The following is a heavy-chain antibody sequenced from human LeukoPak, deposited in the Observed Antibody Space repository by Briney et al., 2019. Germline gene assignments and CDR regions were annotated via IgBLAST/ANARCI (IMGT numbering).Heavy chain of an antibody. CDR3: VRDKTRNDFDY. Sequence: PGGSLRLSCAASGFTFSNYWMHWVRQAPAKGLVWVSRISSDGGSSTYADSVKGRFTVSRDNDKNTLYLQMNSLRAEDTAVYYCVRDKTRNDFDYWGQGTLVTVSS. J-gene: IGHJ4*02. CDR2: ISSDGGSS. CDR1: GFTFSNYW. V-gene: IGHV3-74*01. D-gene: IGHD1-14*01.